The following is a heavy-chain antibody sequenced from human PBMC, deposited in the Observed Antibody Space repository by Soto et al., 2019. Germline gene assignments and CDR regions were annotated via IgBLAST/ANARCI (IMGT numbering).Heavy chain of an antibody. CDR1: GFTFSSYA. J-gene: IGHJ4*02. Sequence: EVQLLESGGGLVQPGGSLRLSCAASGFTFSSYAMTWVRQAPGKGLEWVSGISGSGGGTYYADSVKGRFTISRDNSKNTLFWQMSSLRAEHTALYYCAKVADGDYGDYNSYVDYRGQGTLFTVCS. D-gene: IGHD4-17*01. V-gene: IGHV3-23*01. CDR3: AKVADGDYGDYNSYVDY. CDR2: ISGSGGGT.